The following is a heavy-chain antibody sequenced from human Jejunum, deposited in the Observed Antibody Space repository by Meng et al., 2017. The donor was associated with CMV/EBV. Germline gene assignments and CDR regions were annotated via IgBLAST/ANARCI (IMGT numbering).Heavy chain of an antibody. J-gene: IGHJ4*02. V-gene: IGHV3-30*04. D-gene: IGHD6-6*01. Sequence: FTFSSYAMHWVRQAPGKGLEWVALISYDGINEYYVDSVKGRFTISRDNSKNTLDLQMNSLRAEDTAMYYCARGRVSYTSWSPQGYWGQGTMVTVSS. CDR1: FTFSSYA. CDR2: ISYDGINE. CDR3: ARGRVSYTSWSPQGY.